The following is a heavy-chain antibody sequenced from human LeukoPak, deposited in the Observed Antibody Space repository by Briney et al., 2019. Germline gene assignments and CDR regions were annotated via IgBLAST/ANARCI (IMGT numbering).Heavy chain of an antibody. CDR1: GFTVGNNY. Sequence: GGSLRLSCAASGFTVGNNYMNWVRQAPGKGLEWVSLIFSHGETSYAESVKGRFTISRDNSKNTLYLQMNGLRVEDTAVYYCARDPPAVSINTYAWGQGTLVTVSS. D-gene: IGHD2-8*01. CDR2: IFSHGET. CDR3: ARDPPAVSINTYA. J-gene: IGHJ4*02. V-gene: IGHV3-66*01.